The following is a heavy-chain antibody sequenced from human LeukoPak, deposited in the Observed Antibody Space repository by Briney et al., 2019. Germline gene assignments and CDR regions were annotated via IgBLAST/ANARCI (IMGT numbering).Heavy chain of an antibody. V-gene: IGHV3-21*01. J-gene: IGHJ4*02. CDR1: GFTFSSYS. CDR2: ISSSSSYI. D-gene: IGHD2-15*01. CDR3: ARDVDNGGSSDY. Sequence: GGSLRLSCAASGFTFSSYSMNWVRQAPGKGLEWVSSISSSSSYIYYADSVKGRFTISRDNAKNSLYLQMNSLRAEDTAVYYCARDVDNGGSSDYWGQGTLVTVSS.